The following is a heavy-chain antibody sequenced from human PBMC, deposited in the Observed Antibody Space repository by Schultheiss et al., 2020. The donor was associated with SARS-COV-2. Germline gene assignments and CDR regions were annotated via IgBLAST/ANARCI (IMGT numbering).Heavy chain of an antibody. J-gene: IGHJ4*02. CDR3: ARVVGYCSGGSCSPAFDY. CDR1: GGSFSGYY. V-gene: IGHV4-34*01. CDR2: INHSGSP. D-gene: IGHD2-15*01. Sequence: SETLSLTCAVYGGSFSGYYWSWIRQPPGGGLEWIGEINHSGSPNYNPSLKSRVTISLDTPRNQFSLRLTSVTAADTAVYCCARVVGYCSGGSCSPAFDYWGQGTLVTVSS.